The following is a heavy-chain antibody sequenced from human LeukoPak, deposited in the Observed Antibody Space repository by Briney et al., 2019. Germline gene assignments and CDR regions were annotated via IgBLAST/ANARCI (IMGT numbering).Heavy chain of an antibody. D-gene: IGHD2-21*01. V-gene: IGHV3-7*01. Sequence: GRSLRLSCAASGFTFSAHWMSWVRQAPGKGLEWVANIKEDGSEKNYVDSVKGRFTISRDIAKNSLYLQMNSLRAEDTAVYYCARDLYSQYWGQGTLVTVSS. CDR2: IKEDGSEK. J-gene: IGHJ4*02. CDR3: ARDLYSQY. CDR1: GFTFSAHW.